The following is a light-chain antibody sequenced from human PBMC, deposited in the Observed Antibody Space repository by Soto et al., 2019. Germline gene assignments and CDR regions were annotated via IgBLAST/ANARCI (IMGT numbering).Light chain of an antibody. CDR2: EGS. Sequence: QSVLTQPASVSGSPGQSITISCTGTSSDVGSYNLVSWYQQHPGKAPKLMIYEGSKRPSGVSNRFSGSKSGNTASLTISGLQAEDEADYYCCSYAGSSSGFGTGNKVTVL. CDR1: SSDVGSYNL. V-gene: IGLV2-23*01. CDR3: CSYAGSSSG. J-gene: IGLJ1*01.